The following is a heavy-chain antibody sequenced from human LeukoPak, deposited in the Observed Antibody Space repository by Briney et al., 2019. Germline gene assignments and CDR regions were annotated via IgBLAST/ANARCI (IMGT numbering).Heavy chain of an antibody. D-gene: IGHD1-26*01. J-gene: IGHJ4*02. Sequence: PGGSLRLSCAASGFTFGSYAMNWVRQAPGKGLEWVSAISGIGGSTYYADSVKGRFTISRDNSKNTLYLQMNSLRAEDTAVYYCAKDPESVHSGSYGYWGQGTLVTVSS. CDR2: ISGIGGST. V-gene: IGHV3-23*01. CDR3: AKDPESVHSGSYGY. CDR1: GFTFGSYA.